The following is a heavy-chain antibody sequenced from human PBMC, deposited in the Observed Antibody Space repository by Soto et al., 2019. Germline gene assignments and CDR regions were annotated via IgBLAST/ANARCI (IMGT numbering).Heavy chain of an antibody. CDR1: GGSISSSSSY. D-gene: IGHD3-10*01. CDR2: IYYSGST. V-gene: IGHV4-39*01. J-gene: IGHJ6*02. CDR3: ARHRGRGGADLNQGDYYYGMDV. Sequence: PSETLSLTCTVSGGSISSSSSYWGWIRQPPGKGLEWIGSIYYSGSTYYNPSLKSRVTISVDTSKNQFSLKLSSVTAADTAVYYCARHRGRGGADLNQGDYYYGMDVRGQGTTVTVSS.